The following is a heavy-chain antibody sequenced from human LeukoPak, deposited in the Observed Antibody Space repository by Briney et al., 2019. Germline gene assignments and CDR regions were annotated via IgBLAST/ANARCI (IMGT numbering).Heavy chain of an antibody. CDR1: GFTFSTYG. CDR2: IWFDGSNK. Sequence: GRSLRLSCAASGFTFSTYGMHWVRQAPGKGLEWVAVIWFDGSNKYYVDSVKGRFSISRDNSKNTLYLRMNSLRAEDTAVYYCARHRGGEDWFDPWGQGTLVTVSS. CDR3: ARHRGGEDWFDP. V-gene: IGHV3-33*01. J-gene: IGHJ5*02. D-gene: IGHD3-10*01.